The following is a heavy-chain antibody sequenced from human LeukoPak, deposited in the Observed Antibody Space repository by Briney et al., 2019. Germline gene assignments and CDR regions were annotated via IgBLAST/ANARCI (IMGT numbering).Heavy chain of an antibody. Sequence: ASVKGSCKASGYTFTGYYMHWVRQTPGQGLEWMGWINPNSGDTHYAQKFQGRVTMTRDTSINTAYMELSRLRSDDTAVYYCARDQAFVYCSGGTCYDDYWGQGSLSPSPQ. V-gene: IGHV1-2*02. CDR2: INPNSGDT. D-gene: IGHD2-15*01. CDR3: ARDQAFVYCSGGTCYDDY. J-gene: IGHJ4*02. CDR1: GYTFTGYY.